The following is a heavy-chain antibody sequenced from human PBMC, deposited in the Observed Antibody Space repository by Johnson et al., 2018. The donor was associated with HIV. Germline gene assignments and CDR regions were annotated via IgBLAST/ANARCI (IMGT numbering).Heavy chain of an antibody. CDR3: ARGEYDSSGWSEEDGAFDI. J-gene: IGHJ3*02. D-gene: IGHD3-22*01. Sequence: VQLVESGGGLVQPGRSLRLSCAASGFTFSSYAMYWVRQAPGKGLEWVAVISYDGINKYYTDSVKGRFTISRDNSKNTLYLQMNSLRAEDTAVYYCARGEYDSSGWSEEDGAFDIWGQGTMVTVSS. CDR1: GFTFSSYA. CDR2: ISYDGINK. V-gene: IGHV3-30*04.